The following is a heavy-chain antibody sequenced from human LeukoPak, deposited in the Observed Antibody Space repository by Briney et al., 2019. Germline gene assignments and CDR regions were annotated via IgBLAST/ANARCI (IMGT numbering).Heavy chain of an antibody. V-gene: IGHV4-59*08. CDR3: ARVPYSSSWSYYGMDV. CDR1: GGSISSYY. J-gene: IGHJ6*02. CDR2: IYYSGST. Sequence: SETLSLTCTVSGGSISSYYWSWIRQPPGKGLEWIGYIYYSGSTKYNPSLKSRVTISVDTSKNQFSLKLSSVTAADTAVYYCARVPYSSSWSYYGMDVWGQGTTVTVSS. D-gene: IGHD6-13*01.